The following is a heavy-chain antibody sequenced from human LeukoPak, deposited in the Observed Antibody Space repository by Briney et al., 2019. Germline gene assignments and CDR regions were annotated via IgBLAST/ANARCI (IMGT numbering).Heavy chain of an antibody. D-gene: IGHD3/OR15-3a*01. CDR3: ARRDSCGDSYRDAFDI. CDR2: IYYSGST. J-gene: IGHJ3*02. CDR1: GGSISSYY. Sequence: SETLSLTCTVSGGSISSYYWSWIRQPPGKGLEWIGYIYYSGSTNYNPSLKSRVTISVDTSKSQFSLKLSSVTAADTAVYYCARRDSCGDSYRDAFDIWGQGTMVTVSS. V-gene: IGHV4-59*08.